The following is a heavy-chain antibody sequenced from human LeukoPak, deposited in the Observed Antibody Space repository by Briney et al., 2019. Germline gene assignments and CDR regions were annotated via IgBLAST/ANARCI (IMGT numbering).Heavy chain of an antibody. J-gene: IGHJ4*02. CDR1: GLKFSSYS. Sequence: PGGSLRLSCVVSGLKFSSYSFHWVRQAPGKGLEWVAPVTADGKNKYNDDSWKGRFTISRDNSRDTVYLELHSLAPEDTAVYFCAVDRKSIGGTGLEDWGRGTPVAVSS. D-gene: IGHD1-26*01. CDR2: VTADGKNK. CDR3: AVDRKSIGGTGLED. V-gene: IGHV3-30*04.